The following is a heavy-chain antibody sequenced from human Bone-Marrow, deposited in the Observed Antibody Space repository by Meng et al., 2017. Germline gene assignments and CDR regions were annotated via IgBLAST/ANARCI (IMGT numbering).Heavy chain of an antibody. D-gene: IGHD3-16*02. V-gene: IGHV4-4*02. CDR2: IYHSGST. CDR1: GDSINSGNW. CDR3: VRADARDALLYSTVFDY. Sequence: SETLSLTCAVSGDSINSGNWWSWVRQPPGKGLEWIAEIYHSGSTNYNLSLKSRVTMSVDKSKNQFSLNLRSVTAADTAVYYCVRADARDALLYSTVFDYWGQGMLVTVSS. J-gene: IGHJ4*02.